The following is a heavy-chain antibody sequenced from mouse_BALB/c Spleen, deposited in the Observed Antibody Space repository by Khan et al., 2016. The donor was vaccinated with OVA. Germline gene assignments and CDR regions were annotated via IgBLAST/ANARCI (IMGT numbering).Heavy chain of an antibody. CDR1: GFTFSTYA. Sequence: EVELVESGGDLVKPGGSLKLSCAASGFTFSTYAMSWVRQTPDKRLEWVATINTGGDYIYFPDSARGRFTISRDNAKNTLYLQMSSLRSEDTAMYYCARHNYGPFAYGGQGTLVTVSA. CDR3: ARHNYGPFAY. D-gene: IGHD1-1*01. CDR2: INTGGDYI. J-gene: IGHJ3*01. V-gene: IGHV5-6*01.